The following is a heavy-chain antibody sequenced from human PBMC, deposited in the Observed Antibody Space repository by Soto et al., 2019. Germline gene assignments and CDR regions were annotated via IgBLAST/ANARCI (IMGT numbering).Heavy chain of an antibody. CDR1: GFTFSSYE. J-gene: IGHJ6*02. V-gene: IGHV3-48*03. CDR3: ARDRCSSTSCYYYYGMDV. Sequence: EVQLVESGGGLVQPGGSLRLSCAASGFTFSSYEMNWVRQAPGKGLEWVSYISSSGSTIYYADSVKGRFTISRDNAKNSLYLQMNSLRAEDTAVYYCARDRCSSTSCYYYYGMDVWGQGTTVTVSS. D-gene: IGHD2-2*01. CDR2: ISSSGSTI.